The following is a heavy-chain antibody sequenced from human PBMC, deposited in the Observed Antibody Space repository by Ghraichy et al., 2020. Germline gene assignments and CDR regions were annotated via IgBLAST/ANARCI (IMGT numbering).Heavy chain of an antibody. Sequence: GGSLRLSFAASGFTFSNYAMHWVRQAPGKGLEWVAVIWLDGNDKYYADSVKGRFIISRDNSKNTLNLQMNSLRAEDTAVYYCGRDQYGDTATVTHWGQGTLVTVSS. D-gene: IGHD5-18*01. V-gene: IGHV3-33*01. CDR1: GFTFSNYA. J-gene: IGHJ4*02. CDR2: IWLDGNDK. CDR3: GRDQYGDTATVTH.